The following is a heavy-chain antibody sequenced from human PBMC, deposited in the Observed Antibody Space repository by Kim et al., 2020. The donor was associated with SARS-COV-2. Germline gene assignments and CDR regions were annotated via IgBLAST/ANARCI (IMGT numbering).Heavy chain of an antibody. CDR2: ISGDGGST. Sequence: GGSLRLSCAVSGFTFDDYAMHWVRQAPGKGLEWVSLISGDGGSTYYADSVKGRFTISRDNSKNSLYLQMNSLRTEDTALYYCAKDNLAAAGLDNWGQGTLVTVSS. CDR1: GFTFDDYA. J-gene: IGHJ4*02. D-gene: IGHD6-13*01. V-gene: IGHV3-43*02. CDR3: AKDNLAAAGLDN.